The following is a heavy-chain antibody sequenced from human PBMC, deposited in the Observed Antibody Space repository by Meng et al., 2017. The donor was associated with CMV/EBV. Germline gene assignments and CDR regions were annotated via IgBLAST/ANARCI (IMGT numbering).Heavy chain of an antibody. J-gene: IGHJ5*02. V-gene: IGHV4-61*01. CDR2: IYYSGST. CDR1: GGSVSSGSYY. Sequence: SETLSLTCTVSGGSVSSGSYYWSWIRQPPGKGPEWIGYIYYSGSTNYNPSLKSRVTISVDTSKNQFSLKLSSVTAADTAVYYCAREGSDSIFGVASHLNWFDPWGQGTLVTVSS. CDR3: AREGSDSIFGVASHLNWFDP. D-gene: IGHD3-3*01.